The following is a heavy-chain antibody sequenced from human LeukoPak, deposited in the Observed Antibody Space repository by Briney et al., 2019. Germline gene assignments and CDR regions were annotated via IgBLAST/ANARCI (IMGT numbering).Heavy chain of an antibody. CDR3: ARQKGPYSGSYVEAYFDY. CDR1: SGSISTSNYY. CDR2: IFYSGST. Sequence: SETLSLTCTVSSGSISTSNYYWGWVRQPPGKALEWIGNIFYSGSTYYSPSLKSRVTISLDTSRNQFSLKLSSVTAADTAVYYCARQKGPYSGSYVEAYFDYWGQGTLVTVSS. D-gene: IGHD1-26*01. J-gene: IGHJ4*02. V-gene: IGHV4-39*01.